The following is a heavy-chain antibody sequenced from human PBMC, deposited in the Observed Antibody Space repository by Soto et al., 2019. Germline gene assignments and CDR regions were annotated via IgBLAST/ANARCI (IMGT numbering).Heavy chain of an antibody. D-gene: IGHD6-19*01. CDR1: GFTVSSNY. CDR2: IYSGGST. Sequence: PGGSLNLSCAASGFTVSSNYVSWVRQAPGKGLEWVSVIYSGGSTYYADSVKGRFTISRDKSKNTLYLQMNSLRAEDTAVYYCAKDRARQWLVTLFDYWGQGTLVTVSS. V-gene: IGHV3-53*05. J-gene: IGHJ4*02. CDR3: AKDRARQWLVTLFDY.